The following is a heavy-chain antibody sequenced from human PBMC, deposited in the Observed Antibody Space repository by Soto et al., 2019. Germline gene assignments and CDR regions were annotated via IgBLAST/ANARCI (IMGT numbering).Heavy chain of an antibody. V-gene: IGHV4-39*01. D-gene: IGHD6-13*01. J-gene: IGHJ4*02. CDR3: ARHQAGPFDY. Sequence: TSETLSLTCTVSGGNISSSSYYWGWIRQPPGKGLEWIGSIYYSGSTNYNPSLKSRVTISVDTSKNQFSLKLTSVTAADAAVYYCARHQAGPFDYWGQGTLVTVSS. CDR2: IYYSGST. CDR1: GGNISSSSYY.